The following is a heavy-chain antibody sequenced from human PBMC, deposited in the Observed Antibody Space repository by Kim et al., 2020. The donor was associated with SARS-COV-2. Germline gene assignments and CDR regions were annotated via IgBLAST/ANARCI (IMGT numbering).Heavy chain of an antibody. D-gene: IGHD3-22*01. Sequence: GGSLRLSCAASGFTFSNAWMSWIRQAPGKGLEWVGRIKSKTDGGTTEYAAPVKGRFTISRDDSKNTLYLQMKSLKTEDTAVYYCTTYYYDSSGYYRTDYWGQGTLVTVSS. V-gene: IGHV3-15*01. CDR1: GFTFSNAW. CDR3: TTYYYDSSGYYRTDY. J-gene: IGHJ4*02. CDR2: IKSKTDGGTT.